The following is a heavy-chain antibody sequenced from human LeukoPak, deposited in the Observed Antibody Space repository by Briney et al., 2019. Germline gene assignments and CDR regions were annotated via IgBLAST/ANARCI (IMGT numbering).Heavy chain of an antibody. D-gene: IGHD6-13*01. CDR1: GYSISSGYY. J-gene: IGHJ5*02. CDR3: ARSHWGPYGSRIANWSDP. Sequence: SETLSLTCTVSGYSISSGYYWGWIRQPPGKGLEWIGSIYYSGSTYYNPSLKSRVTISVDTSKNQFSLKLSSVTAADTAVYYCARSHWGPYGSRIANWSDPWGQGTLVTVSS. CDR2: IYYSGST. V-gene: IGHV4-38-2*02.